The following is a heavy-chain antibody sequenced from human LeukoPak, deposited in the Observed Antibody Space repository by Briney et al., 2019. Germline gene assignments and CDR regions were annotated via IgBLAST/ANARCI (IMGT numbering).Heavy chain of an antibody. J-gene: IGHJ6*03. CDR2: MNPNSGNT. Sequence: ASVKVSCKASGYTFTSYDINWERQATGQGLEWMGWMNPNSGNTGYAQKFQGRVTMTRNTSISTAYMELSSLRSEDTAVYYCARGVFYGDYVGDYYYMDVWGKGTTVTVSS. CDR1: GYTFTSYD. V-gene: IGHV1-8*01. D-gene: IGHD4-17*01. CDR3: ARGVFYGDYVGDYYYMDV.